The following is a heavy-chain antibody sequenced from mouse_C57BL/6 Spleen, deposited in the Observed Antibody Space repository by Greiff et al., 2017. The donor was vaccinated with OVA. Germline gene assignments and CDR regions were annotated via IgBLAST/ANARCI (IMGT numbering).Heavy chain of an antibody. Sequence: EVQVVESGPVLVKPGPSVKISCKASGFTFTDYYMHWVKQSHGKSLEWIGLVYPYNGGTSYNQKFKGKATLTVDTSSSTAYMELNSLTSEDSAVYYCARGNYVPYYYAMEYWGQGTSVTVSS. CDR3: ARGNYVPYYYAMEY. J-gene: IGHJ4*01. V-gene: IGHV1-36*01. D-gene: IGHD1-1*01. CDR1: GFTFTDYY. CDR2: VYPYNGGT.